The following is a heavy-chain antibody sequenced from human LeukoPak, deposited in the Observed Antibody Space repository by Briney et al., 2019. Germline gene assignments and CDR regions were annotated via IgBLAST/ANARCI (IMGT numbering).Heavy chain of an antibody. J-gene: IGHJ4*02. CDR1: GYSFTSYW. CDR3: ARSSTVHYDFWSGYSVYLDF. D-gene: IGHD3-3*01. V-gene: IGHV5-51*01. CDR2: ICPGDSDT. Sequence: RGESLKISCKGSGYSFTSYWIGWVRQMPGKGLEWMGIICPGDSDTRYSPSFQGQVTISADKSISTAYLQWSSLKASDTAMYYCARSSTVHYDFWSGYSVYLDFWGQGTLVTVSS.